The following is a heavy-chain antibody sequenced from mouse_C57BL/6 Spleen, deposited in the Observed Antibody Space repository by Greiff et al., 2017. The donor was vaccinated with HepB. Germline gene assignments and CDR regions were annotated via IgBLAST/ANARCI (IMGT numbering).Heavy chain of an antibody. CDR1: GFTFSDYG. Sequence: EVKLMESGGGLVKPGGSLKLSCAASGFTFSDYGMHWVRQAPEKGLEWVAYISSGSSTIYYADTVKGRFTISRDNAKNTLFLQMTSLRSEDTAMYYCASLYFGNYGYYAMDYWGQGTSVTVSS. V-gene: IGHV5-17*01. D-gene: IGHD2-1*01. CDR3: ASLYFGNYGYYAMDY. CDR2: ISSGSSTI. J-gene: IGHJ4*01.